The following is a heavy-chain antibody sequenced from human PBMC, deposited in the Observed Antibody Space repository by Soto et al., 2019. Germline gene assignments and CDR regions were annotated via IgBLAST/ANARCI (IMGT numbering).Heavy chain of an antibody. D-gene: IGHD3-22*01. CDR2: ILYDGSNK. CDR3: ARDWDSNGYCFL. V-gene: IGHV3-30-3*01. CDR1: GFTFSSYA. J-gene: IGHJ2*01. Sequence: QVQLVESGGGVVQPGRSLRLSCAASGFTFSSYAMHWVRQAPGKGLEWVAVILYDGSNKYYADSVKGRFTISRDNSKNTLFLQMNSLRAEDTAVYYCARDWDSNGYCFLWGRGTLVTVSS.